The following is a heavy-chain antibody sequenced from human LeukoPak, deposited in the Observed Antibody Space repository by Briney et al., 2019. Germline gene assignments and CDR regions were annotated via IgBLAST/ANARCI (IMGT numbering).Heavy chain of an antibody. V-gene: IGHV4-34*01. CDR2: INHSGGT. Sequence: PSETLSLTCAVYGGSFSGYYWSWIRQPPGKGLEWIGEINHSGGTNYNPSLKSRVTISVDTSKNQFSLKLSSVTAADTAVYYCARGVSSSSSDRYYYYYYMDVWGKGTTVTVSS. D-gene: IGHD6-6*01. J-gene: IGHJ6*03. CDR1: GGSFSGYY. CDR3: ARGVSSSSSDRYYYYYYMDV.